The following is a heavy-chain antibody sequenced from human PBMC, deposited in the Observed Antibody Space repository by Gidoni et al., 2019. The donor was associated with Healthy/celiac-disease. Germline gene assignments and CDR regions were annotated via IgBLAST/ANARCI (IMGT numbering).Heavy chain of an antibody. D-gene: IGHD4-17*01. CDR3: TRDWYGEGGGYGMDV. CDR1: VFTFGAYA. J-gene: IGHJ6*02. V-gene: IGHV3-49*05. CDR2: IRSKAYGGKT. Sequence: EVQLVESGGGLVKPGRSLRRSCTASVFTFGAYAMGWFRQAPGKGLGWVGFIRSKAYGGKTEYAASVKGRFTISRDDSKSIAYLQMNSLKTEDTAVYYCTRDWYGEGGGYGMDVWGQGTTVTVSS.